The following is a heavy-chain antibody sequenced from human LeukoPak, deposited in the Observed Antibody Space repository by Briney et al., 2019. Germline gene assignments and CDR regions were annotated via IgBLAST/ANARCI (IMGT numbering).Heavy chain of an antibody. J-gene: IGHJ4*02. V-gene: IGHV3-23*01. D-gene: IGHD3-9*01. CDR2: LGDNDGRT. CDR1: GFTFSNYA. CDR3: AKNGKDNYDMFFDY. Sequence: GGSLSLSCAASGFTFSNYAMNWVRQAPGKGLEWVSALGDNDGRTFYADSVKGRFTISRDNSKNTLYLQMNSLRAEDTAIYYCAKNGKDNYDMFFDYWGQGALVTVSS.